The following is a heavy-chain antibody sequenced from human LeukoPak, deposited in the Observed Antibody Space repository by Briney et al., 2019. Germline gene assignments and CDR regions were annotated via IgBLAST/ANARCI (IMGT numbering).Heavy chain of an antibody. CDR1: GFTFRSYD. J-gene: IGHJ4*02. Sequence: GGSLRLSCAASGFTFRSYDMHWVRQVTGKGLEWVSAVGISGDTYYAGSVKGRFTISRENAKNSLYLQMNSLTAEDTAVYYCVRGGIQVSGIDEIDYWGQGTLVTVSS. CDR2: VGISGDT. CDR3: VRGGIQVSGIDEIDY. V-gene: IGHV3-13*01. D-gene: IGHD6-19*01.